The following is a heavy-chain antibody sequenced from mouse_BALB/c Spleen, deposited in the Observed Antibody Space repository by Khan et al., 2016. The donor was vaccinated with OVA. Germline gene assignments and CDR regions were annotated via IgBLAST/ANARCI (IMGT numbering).Heavy chain of an antibody. CDR1: GFTFSAYS. V-gene: IGHV5-6*01. J-gene: IGHJ3*01. CDR2: INSDGGYT. CDR3: ASHLTGSFAY. D-gene: IGHD4-1*01. Sequence: EVALVESGGDLVKPGGSLRLSCAATGFTFSAYSLAWVRQPPAKTLEWVATINSDGGYTYYPDTVKGRFTISRNNAENTLSLQMSSLKSEDTAIYYCASHLTGSFAYWGQGTLVTVSA.